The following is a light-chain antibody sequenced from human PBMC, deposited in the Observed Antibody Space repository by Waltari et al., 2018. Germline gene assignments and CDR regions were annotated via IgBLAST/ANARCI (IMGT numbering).Light chain of an antibody. CDR2: KIS. J-gene: IGKJ1*01. CDR3: SQTTQWPRT. V-gene: IGKV2-30*02. CDR1: QTLIHSDGNTY. Sequence: DVVMTQSPLSLSVTLGRAACISCKSSQTLIHSDGNTYLNWFQQKPGQSPRRLIYKISRREFSVPDRFSGSGSGTEFTLGISRVEAEDVGLYYCSQTTQWPRTFGQGTKVEV.